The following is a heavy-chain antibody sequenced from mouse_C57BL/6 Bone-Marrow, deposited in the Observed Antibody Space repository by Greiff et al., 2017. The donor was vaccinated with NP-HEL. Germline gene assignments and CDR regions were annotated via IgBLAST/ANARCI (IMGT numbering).Heavy chain of an antibody. J-gene: IGHJ4*01. V-gene: IGHV1-58*01. Sequence: VQLQQSGAELVRPGSSVKMSCKTSGYTFTSYGINWVKQRHGQGLEWIGYIYIGNGYTEYNEKFKGKATLTADKSSSTAYMQFSSLTSADSAIYYCARSNYGSFYAMDYWGQGTSVTVSS. CDR3: ARSNYGSFYAMDY. CDR2: IYIGNGYT. CDR1: GYTFTSYG. D-gene: IGHD1-1*01.